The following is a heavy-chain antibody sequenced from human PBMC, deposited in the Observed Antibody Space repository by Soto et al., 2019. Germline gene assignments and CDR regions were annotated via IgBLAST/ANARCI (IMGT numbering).Heavy chain of an antibody. CDR2: IYPGDSDT. V-gene: IGHV5-51*01. J-gene: IGHJ4*02. D-gene: IGHD3-16*02. CDR3: ARLGASYDYVWGSYRYFDY. Sequence: PGESLKISCKGSGYSFTSYWIGWVRQMPGKGLEWMGIIYPGDSDTRYSPSFQGQVTISADKSISTAYLQWSSLKASDTAMYYCARLGASYDYVWGSYRYFDYWGQGTLVTVSS. CDR1: GYSFTSYW.